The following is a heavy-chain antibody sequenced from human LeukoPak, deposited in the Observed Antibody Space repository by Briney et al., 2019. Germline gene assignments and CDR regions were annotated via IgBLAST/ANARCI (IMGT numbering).Heavy chain of an antibody. J-gene: IGHJ5*02. CDR3: ARDLGAGGCGKNWSDP. CDR2: INPNSGGT. CDR1: GYTFTGYY. D-gene: IGHD1-26*01. Sequence: ASVKVSCKASGYTFTGYYMHWVRQAPGQGLEWMGWINPNSGGTNYAQKFQGRVTMTRDTSISTAYMELSRLRSDDTAVYYCARDLGAGGCGKNWSDPWGQGTLVTVSS. V-gene: IGHV1-2*02.